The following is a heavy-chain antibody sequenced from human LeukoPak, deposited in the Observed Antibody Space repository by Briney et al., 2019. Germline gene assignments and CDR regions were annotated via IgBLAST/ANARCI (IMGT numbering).Heavy chain of an antibody. CDR2: IYHSGSS. CDR1: GGSISSSSYY. J-gene: IGHJ4*02. CDR3: ATTSGYA. Sequence: SETLSLTCTVSGGSISSSSYYWGWIRQPPGKGLEWIGSIYHSGSSYYTPSLKSRVTIPVDTSKNQFSLKLSSVTAADTAVYYCATTSGYAWGQGTLVTVSS. V-gene: IGHV4-39*01. D-gene: IGHD5-12*01.